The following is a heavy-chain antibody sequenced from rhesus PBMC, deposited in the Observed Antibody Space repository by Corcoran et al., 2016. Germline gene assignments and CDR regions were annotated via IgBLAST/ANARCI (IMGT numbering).Heavy chain of an antibody. V-gene: IGHV4-122*02. CDR2: ITDSGST. CDR1: GGTISSSSYY. Sequence: QVQLRESGPGLVQPSATLSLNCAVCGGTISSSSYYLTLIRLPPGKGLEWIGYITDSGSTSYNPPLKSRVTSATDTAKNQCSLKMSSVTAADTDVYYCARYFYWYFDLWGPGTPITISS. CDR3: ARYFYWYFDL. J-gene: IGHJ2*01. D-gene: IGHD2-27*01.